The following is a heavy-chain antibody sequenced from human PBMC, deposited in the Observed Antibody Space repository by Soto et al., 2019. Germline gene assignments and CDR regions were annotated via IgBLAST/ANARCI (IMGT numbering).Heavy chain of an antibody. D-gene: IGHD2-15*01. CDR2: VSIGGST. CDR1: GFTFSSYA. CDR3: AKRRGAGGHFDY. V-gene: IGHV3-23*01. J-gene: IGHJ4*02. Sequence: GGSLRLSCAASGFTFSSYAMGWVRQGPGKGLERVAVVSIGGSTHYADSVRGRFTISRDNSKNTLSLQMNSLTAEDTAVYFCAKRRGAGGHFDYWGQGALVTVSS.